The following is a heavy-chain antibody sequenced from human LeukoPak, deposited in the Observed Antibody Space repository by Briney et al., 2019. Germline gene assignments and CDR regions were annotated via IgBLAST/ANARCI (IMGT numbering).Heavy chain of an antibody. CDR2: IYHSGST. D-gene: IGHD1-26*01. Sequence: SETLSLTCTVSGYSISSGYYWGWIRQPPGKGLEWIGSIYHSGSTYYNPSLKSRVTISVDTSKNQFSLKLSSVTAADTAVYYCARGPVGYYFDYWGQGTLVTVSS. CDR3: ARGPVGYYFDY. V-gene: IGHV4-38-2*02. CDR1: GYSISSGYY. J-gene: IGHJ4*02.